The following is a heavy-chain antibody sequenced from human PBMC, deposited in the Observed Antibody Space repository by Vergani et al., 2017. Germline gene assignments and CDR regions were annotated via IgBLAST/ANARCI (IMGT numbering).Heavy chain of an antibody. V-gene: IGHV3-9*01. Sequence: EVQLVESGGGLVQPGRSLRLSCAASGFTFDDYAMHWVRQAPGKGLEWVSGISWNSGSIGYADSVKGRFTISRDNTKNSLYLQMNSLRAEDTTLYYCAKGALPYDRSGYYQYYFDYWGQGTLVTVSS. CDR2: ISWNSGSI. CDR3: AKGALPYDRSGYYQYYFDY. CDR1: GFTFDDYA. D-gene: IGHD3-22*01. J-gene: IGHJ4*02.